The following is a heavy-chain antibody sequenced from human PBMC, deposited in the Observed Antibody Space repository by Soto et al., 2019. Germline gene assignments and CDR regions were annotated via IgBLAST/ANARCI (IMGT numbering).Heavy chain of an antibody. CDR2: ISDSGVNT. Sequence: GGSLRLSSTTSGLTFRNHPMTWVRQAPDKGMEWVSTISDSGVNTHYADSMKGLFTISRDNSRNTLYLPTNSLRAEATAAYYCVSWVSAHFVYWGQGTVVTVSS. J-gene: IGHJ4*02. CDR1: GLTFRNHP. D-gene: IGHD2-8*01. CDR3: VSWVSAHFVY. V-gene: IGHV3-23*01.